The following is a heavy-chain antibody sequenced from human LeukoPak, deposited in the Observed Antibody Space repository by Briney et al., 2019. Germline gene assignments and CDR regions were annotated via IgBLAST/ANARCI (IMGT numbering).Heavy chain of an antibody. J-gene: IGHJ3*02. D-gene: IGHD2-8*02. CDR1: GFTFSSSW. V-gene: IGHV3-7*01. Sequence: GGSLRLSCAASGFTFSSSWMSWVRQAPGKGLEWVANINQDGSEKYYEDSVKGRFTISRDNAKNSLYLQLNSLRAEDTAVYYCARAWSRVDAFDIWGQGTMVTVSS. CDR3: ARAWSRVDAFDI. CDR2: INQDGSEK.